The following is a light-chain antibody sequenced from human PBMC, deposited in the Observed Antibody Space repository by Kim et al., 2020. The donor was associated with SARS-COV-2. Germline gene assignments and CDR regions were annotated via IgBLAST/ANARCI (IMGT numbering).Light chain of an antibody. CDR2: EVS. J-gene: IGLJ2*01. Sequence: QSITISCTGTSSHVGSYNLVSRYQQHPGKAPKLMIYEVSKRPSGVSNRFSGSKSGNTASLTISGLQAEDEADYYCCSYAGSSTYVVFGGGTQLTVL. V-gene: IGLV2-23*02. CDR1: SSHVGSYNL. CDR3: CSYAGSSTYVV.